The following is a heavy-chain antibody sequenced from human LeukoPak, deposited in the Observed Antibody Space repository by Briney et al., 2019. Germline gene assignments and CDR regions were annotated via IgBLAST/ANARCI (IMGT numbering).Heavy chain of an antibody. CDR2: INHSGST. CDR3: ARLLELRYGYYYYGMDV. CDR1: GGSFSGYY. D-gene: IGHD1-7*01. J-gene: IGHJ6*01. V-gene: IGHV4-34*01. Sequence: SETLSLTCAVYGGSFSGYYWSWIRQPPGKGLEWIGEINHSGSTNYNPSLKSQVTISVDTSKNQFSLKLSSVTAADTAVYYCARLLELRYGYYYYGMDVWGQGTTVTVSS.